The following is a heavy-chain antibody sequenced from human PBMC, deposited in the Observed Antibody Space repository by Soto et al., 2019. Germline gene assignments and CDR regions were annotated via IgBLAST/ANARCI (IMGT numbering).Heavy chain of an antibody. V-gene: IGHV4-39*01. CDR1: GGSVTSSNYY. D-gene: IGHD3-16*01. CDR2: IYYTGST. CDR3: ARYRYDYSTWFHGRWFDP. Sequence: SETLSLTCTVSGGSVTSSNYYWGWIRQPPGKGLEWIGIIYYTGSTYYNPSLKSRVIISVDTSKNQFSLKLSSVTAADTAVYYCARYRYDYSTWFHGRWFDPWGQGTLVTVSS. J-gene: IGHJ5*02.